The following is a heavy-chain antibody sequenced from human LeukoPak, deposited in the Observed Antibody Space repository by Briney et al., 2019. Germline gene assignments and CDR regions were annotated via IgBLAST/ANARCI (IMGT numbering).Heavy chain of an antibody. Sequence: GGSLRLSCAASGFTFSSYGMHWVRQAPGKGLEWVAVIWYDGSNKYYADSVKGRFTISRDNSKNTLYLQMNSLRAEDTAVYYCASCPAAGPYYFDYWGQGTLVTVSS. CDR1: GFTFSSYG. J-gene: IGHJ4*02. CDR2: IWYDGSNK. V-gene: IGHV3-33*01. D-gene: IGHD6-13*01. CDR3: ASCPAAGPYYFDY.